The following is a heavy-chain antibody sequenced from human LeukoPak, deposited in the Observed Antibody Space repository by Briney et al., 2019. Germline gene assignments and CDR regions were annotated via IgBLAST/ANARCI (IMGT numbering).Heavy chain of an antibody. D-gene: IGHD3-10*01. J-gene: IGHJ4*02. CDR2: IYSGDTT. V-gene: IGHV3-66*01. CDR1: GFTVSTNY. CDR3: ASILRSSSGYYFDY. Sequence: GGSLRLSCAASGFTVSTNYVSWVRQAPGKGLEWVSVIYSGDTTFYADSVRGKFTISRDNSKNTLYLQMNSLRAEDTAVYYCASILRSSSGYYFDYRGQGTLVTVSS.